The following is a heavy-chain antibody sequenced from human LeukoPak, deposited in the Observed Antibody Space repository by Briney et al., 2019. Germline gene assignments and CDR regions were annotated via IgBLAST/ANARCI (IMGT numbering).Heavy chain of an antibody. CDR1: GFTFSSYG. CDR2: ISSDGSHK. Sequence: GRSLRLSCTAPGFTFSSYGMHWVRQAPGKGLEWVAVISSDGSHKNYADSVKGPFTISRDNSKNTLYLQMNSLRAEDTAVYYCARGLYSSGRYFFDYWGQGTLVTVSS. J-gene: IGHJ4*02. D-gene: IGHD6-19*01. V-gene: IGHV3-33*01. CDR3: ARGLYSSGRYFFDY.